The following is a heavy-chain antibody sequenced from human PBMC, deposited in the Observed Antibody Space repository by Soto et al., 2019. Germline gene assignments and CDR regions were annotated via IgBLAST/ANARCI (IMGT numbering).Heavy chain of an antibody. CDR2: IYYSGST. Sequence: QVQLQESGPGLVKPSQTLSLTCTVSGGSISLGDYYWSWIRQPQGKGLEWIGYIYYSGSTYYNPSLKSRVTISVDTSKNQFYLKLSSVTAADTAVYYCARERPDGSRLDPWGQGTLVTFSS. D-gene: IGHD6-13*01. CDR1: GGSISLGDYY. J-gene: IGHJ5*02. CDR3: ARERPDGSRLDP. V-gene: IGHV4-30-4*01.